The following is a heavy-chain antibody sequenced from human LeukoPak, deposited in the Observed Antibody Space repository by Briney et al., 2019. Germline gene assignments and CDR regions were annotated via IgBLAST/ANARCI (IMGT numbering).Heavy chain of an antibody. CDR3: ATYSGYDLWNY. D-gene: IGHD5-12*01. CDR2: IYYSGST. Sequence: SETLSLTCTVSGGSISSYYWSWIRQPPGKGLEWIGYIYYSGSTNYNPSLKSRVTISVDTSKNQFPLKLSSVTAADTAVYYCATYSGYDLWNYWGQGTLVTVSS. J-gene: IGHJ4*02. V-gene: IGHV4-59*01. CDR1: GGSISSYY.